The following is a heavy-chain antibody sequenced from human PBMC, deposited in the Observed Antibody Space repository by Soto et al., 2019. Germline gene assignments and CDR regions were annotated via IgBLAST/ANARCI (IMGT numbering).Heavy chain of an antibody. CDR2: IYHSGST. D-gene: IGHD3-22*01. CDR1: GYSISSGYY. Sequence: SETLSLTCAVSGYSISSGYYWGWIRQPPGKGLEWIGSIYHSGSTYYNPSLKSRVTISVDTSKNQFSLKLSSVTAADTAVYYCARGRNYYDSVIGFDYWGQGTLVTVLL. J-gene: IGHJ4*02. CDR3: ARGRNYYDSVIGFDY. V-gene: IGHV4-38-2*01.